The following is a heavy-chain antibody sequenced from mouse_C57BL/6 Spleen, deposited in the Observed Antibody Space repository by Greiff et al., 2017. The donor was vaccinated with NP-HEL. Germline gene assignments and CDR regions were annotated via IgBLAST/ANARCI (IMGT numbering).Heavy chain of an antibody. D-gene: IGHD1-1*01. CDR1: GYAFSSYW. CDR3: ARNYYGSTYWYFDV. Sequence: VQLKESGAELVKPGASVKISCKASGYAFSSYWMNWVKQRPGKGLEWIGQIYPGDGDTNYNGKFKGKATLTADKSSSTAYMQLSSLTSEDSAVYFCARNYYGSTYWYFDVWGTGTTVTVSS. V-gene: IGHV1-80*01. CDR2: IYPGDGDT. J-gene: IGHJ1*03.